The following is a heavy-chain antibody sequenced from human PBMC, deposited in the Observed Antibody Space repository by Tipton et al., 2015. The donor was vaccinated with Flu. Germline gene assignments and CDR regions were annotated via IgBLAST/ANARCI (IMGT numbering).Heavy chain of an antibody. CDR3: ARAFNSGGEYTFDI. D-gene: IGHD1-26*01. V-gene: IGHV4-38-2*02. CDR1: GYFISSGYY. Sequence: TLSLTCTVSGYFISSGYYWGWIRQSPGTGLQWMATIIQSGNAYYNPSLRSRVTISVDTTKNLFSLNLSSVTATDTAVYYCARAFNSGGEYTFDIWGRGTVVTVSS. CDR2: IIQSGNA. J-gene: IGHJ3*02.